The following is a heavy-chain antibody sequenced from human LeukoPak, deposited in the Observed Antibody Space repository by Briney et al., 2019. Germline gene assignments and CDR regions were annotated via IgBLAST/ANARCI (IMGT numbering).Heavy chain of an antibody. D-gene: IGHD1-26*01. CDR2: IGTAGDT. Sequence: GGSLRLSCAASGFTLSSYDMHWVRQATGKGLEWVSAIGTAGDTYYPGSVKGRFTISRENAKNSLYLQMNSLRAEDTAVYYCARGLRDSGSSNYYYGMDVWGQGTTVTVSS. CDR3: ARGLRDSGSSNYYYGMDV. V-gene: IGHV3-13*01. J-gene: IGHJ6*02. CDR1: GFTLSSYD.